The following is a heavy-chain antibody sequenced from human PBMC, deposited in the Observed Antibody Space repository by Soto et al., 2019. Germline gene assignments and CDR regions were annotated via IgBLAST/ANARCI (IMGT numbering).Heavy chain of an antibody. CDR1: GFTLSRHW. CDR3: VREVVSPIAIECSLLDT. Sequence: EAQLVESGGDLVQPGGSLRLSCEASGFTLSRHWMHWVRRAPGKGLMWVSRINRDGSTTDYADSVKGRFTISRDNVRNSLYLQMNSLRAEDTAVYYCVREVVSPIAIECSLLDTWGQGTMVTVSS. V-gene: IGHV3-74*01. D-gene: IGHD2-21*01. CDR2: INRDGSTT. J-gene: IGHJ3*02.